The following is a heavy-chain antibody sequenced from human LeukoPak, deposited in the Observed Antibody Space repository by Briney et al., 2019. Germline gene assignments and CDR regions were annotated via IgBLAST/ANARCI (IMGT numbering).Heavy chain of an antibody. D-gene: IGHD5-12*01. CDR1: GFTFSSYG. V-gene: IGHV3-30*18. J-gene: IGHJ3*02. CDR3: AKGYSGYDYAFDI. CDR2: VSSDGRNK. Sequence: GGSLRLSCAASGFTFSSYGIHWVRQAPGKGLEWVAVVSSDGRNKYYVDSVKGRFTISRDNSKNTLYLQMDSLRAEDTAVYYCAKGYSGYDYAFDIWGQGTMVTVSS.